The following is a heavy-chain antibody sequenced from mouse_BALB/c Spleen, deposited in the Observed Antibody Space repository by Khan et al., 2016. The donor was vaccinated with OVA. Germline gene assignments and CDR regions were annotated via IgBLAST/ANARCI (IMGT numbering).Heavy chain of an antibody. CDR1: GYSFTSYY. CDR3: TKHGYVAWFTY. Sequence: VRLQQSGPELMKPGASVKISCKASGYSFTSYYIHWIMQSHGKSLEWIGYIDPFSGCTTYNQKFKGKATLTVDKSSSTAYIYFSNLTSEDSAVYYCTKHGYVAWFTYWGQGTLVTVSA. D-gene: IGHD2-2*01. CDR2: IDPFSGCT. J-gene: IGHJ3*01. V-gene: IGHV1-31*01.